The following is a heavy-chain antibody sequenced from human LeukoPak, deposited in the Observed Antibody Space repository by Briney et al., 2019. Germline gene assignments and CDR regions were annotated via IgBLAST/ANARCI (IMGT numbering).Heavy chain of an antibody. D-gene: IGHD3-16*02. V-gene: IGHV4-61*02. CDR1: GGSISSGSYY. CDR2: IYTSGST. CDR3: ARGDKRVTFGGVIVPFDH. Sequence: SETLSLTCTVSGGSISSGSYYWSWIRQPAGKGLEWIGRIYTSGSTNYNPSLESRVTISVDTSKNQFSLKLTSVTPADTAVYYCARGDKRVTFGGVIVPFDHWGQGTLVTVSS. J-gene: IGHJ4*02.